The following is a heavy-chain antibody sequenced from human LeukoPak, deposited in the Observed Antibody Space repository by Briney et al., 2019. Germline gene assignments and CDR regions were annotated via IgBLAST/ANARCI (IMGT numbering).Heavy chain of an antibody. D-gene: IGHD3-22*01. CDR1: GYSFTSYW. Sequence: KVSCKGSGYSFTSYWIGWVRQMPGKGLEWMGIIYPGDSDTRYSPSFQGQVTISADKSISTAYLQWSSLKASDTAMYYCARHSKDYYDSSGYYYVGDNWFDPWGQGTLVTVSS. V-gene: IGHV5-51*01. CDR3: ARHSKDYYDSSGYYYVGDNWFDP. CDR2: IYPGDSDT. J-gene: IGHJ5*02.